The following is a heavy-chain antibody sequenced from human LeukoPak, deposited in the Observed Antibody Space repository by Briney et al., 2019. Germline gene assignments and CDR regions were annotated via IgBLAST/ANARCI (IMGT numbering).Heavy chain of an antibody. CDR2: IXXIFGTA. V-gene: IGHV1-69*01. CDR3: ARDQGYDFWSGYRWFDP. Sequence: GIXXIFGTAKYAQKREGRVTITAEESTRTAYMELSSLRSEDTAVYYCARDQGYDFWSGYRWFDPWGQGTLVTVSS. D-gene: IGHD3-3*01. J-gene: IGHJ5*02.